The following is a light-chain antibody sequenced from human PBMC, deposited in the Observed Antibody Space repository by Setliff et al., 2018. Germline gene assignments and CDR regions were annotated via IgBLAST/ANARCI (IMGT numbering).Light chain of an antibody. V-gene: IGLV2-14*03. J-gene: IGLJ2*01. CDR1: TSDVGAYNF. Sequence: QSALSQPASASASPGQSISISCTGTTSDVGAYNFVSWYQQHPGKAPKLLISDVSHRPSGVSHRFSGSKSGNTASLTISGLQAEDEADYYCSSYTTINTLIFGGGTKVTVL. CDR2: DVS. CDR3: SSYTTINTLI.